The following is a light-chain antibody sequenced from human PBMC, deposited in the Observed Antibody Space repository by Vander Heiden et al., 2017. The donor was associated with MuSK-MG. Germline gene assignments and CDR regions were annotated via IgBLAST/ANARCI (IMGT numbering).Light chain of an antibody. J-gene: IGLJ2*01. V-gene: IGLV3-1*01. CDR3: QAGDSSTHVV. Sequence: SYELTQPPSVAVSPGQPASITCSGGKLGDKYACWYQQQPGQSTGLVIYQDCKRNSGIPELFSGSTAGNNATLTISGNQAMDDADYYRQAGDSSTHVVFGGGTKLTVL. CDR1: KLGDKY. CDR2: QDC.